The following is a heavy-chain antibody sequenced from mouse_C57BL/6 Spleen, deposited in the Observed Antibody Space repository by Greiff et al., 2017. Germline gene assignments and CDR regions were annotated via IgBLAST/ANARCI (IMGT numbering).Heavy chain of an antibody. CDR1: GYSFTDYN. CDR2: INPNYGTT. D-gene: IGHD1-1*01. Sequence: EVQLVESGPELVKPGASVKISCKASGYSFTDYNMNWVKQSNGKSLEWIGVINPNYGTTSYNQKFKGKATLTVDQSSSTAYMQLNSLTSEDSAVYYCARDYYGSSYVGWYFDVWGTGTTVTVSS. V-gene: IGHV1-39*01. J-gene: IGHJ1*03. CDR3: ARDYYGSSYVGWYFDV.